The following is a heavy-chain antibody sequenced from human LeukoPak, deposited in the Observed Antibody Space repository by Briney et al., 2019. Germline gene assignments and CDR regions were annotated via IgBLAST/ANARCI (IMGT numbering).Heavy chain of an antibody. D-gene: IGHD1-26*01. CDR1: GFTFSNAW. Sequence: GGSLRLSCAASGFTFSNAWMSWLRQAPGKGLQSLGRIKSKTDGGTTDYAAPVKGRFTISRDDSKNTLYLQMNSLKTEDTAVYYCTTGARRRGAFDIWGQGTMVTVSS. CDR2: IKSKTDGGTT. V-gene: IGHV3-15*01. CDR3: TTGARRRGAFDI. J-gene: IGHJ3*02.